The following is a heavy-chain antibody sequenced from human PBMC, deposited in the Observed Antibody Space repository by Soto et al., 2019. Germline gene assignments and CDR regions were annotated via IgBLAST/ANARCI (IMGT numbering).Heavy chain of an antibody. D-gene: IGHD6-6*01. Sequence: QVQLVQSGAEVKKPGSSVKVSCKASGGTCSSYAISWVRQAPGQGLEWMGGIIPIFGTANYALKFQGRVTTAADESTSTAYMELSSMRSEDTAVYYCACCRCSSSWNWFAPWGQGTLVTVSS. V-gene: IGHV1-69*01. CDR1: GGTCSSYA. CDR3: ACCRCSSSWNWFAP. CDR2: IIPIFGTA. J-gene: IGHJ5*02.